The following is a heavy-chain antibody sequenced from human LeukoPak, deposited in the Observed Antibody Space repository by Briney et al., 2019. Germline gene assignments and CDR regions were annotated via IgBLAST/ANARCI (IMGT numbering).Heavy chain of an antibody. D-gene: IGHD3-16*01. Sequence: ASVTVSCKASGYTFTGSFMHWVRQSPGQRVGGVGGINLNNGGTNQAQKFQGRVTMTSHTSISTAYMQLSSLSFDDAAVDYCARTAGGWGKWGDNWFDPWGQGTLVTVSS. CDR3: ARTAGGWGKWGDNWFDP. J-gene: IGHJ5*02. CDR1: GYTFTGSF. V-gene: IGHV1-2*02. CDR2: INLNNGGT.